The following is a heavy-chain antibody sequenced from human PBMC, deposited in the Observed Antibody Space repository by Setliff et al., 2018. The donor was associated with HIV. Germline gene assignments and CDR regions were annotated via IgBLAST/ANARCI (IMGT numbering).Heavy chain of an antibody. CDR1: GFIFNDAY. V-gene: IGHV3-11*04. Sequence: GGSLRLSCAASGFIFNDAYMNWVRQAPGKGLEWVSYISSSGGTIYYADSVKGRFTISRDNAKKSLYLQMNSLRADDTAVYYCARAFSGYYFDYWGQGTLVTVSS. CDR2: ISSSGGTI. CDR3: ARAFSGYYFDY. J-gene: IGHJ4*02. D-gene: IGHD3-3*01.